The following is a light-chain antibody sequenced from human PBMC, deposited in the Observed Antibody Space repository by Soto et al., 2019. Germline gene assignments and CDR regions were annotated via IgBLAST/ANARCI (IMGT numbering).Light chain of an antibody. Sequence: DIQMTQSPSSLSAFVGDRVTITCRASQSINIYLNWCQQKPGKAPKVLISAASNLQSGVPSRFSGSGSGTDFTLTISSLQPGDFATYYCQHYNTYPWTFGQGTKVDIK. CDR3: QHYNTYPWT. V-gene: IGKV1-39*01. J-gene: IGKJ1*01. CDR2: AAS. CDR1: QSINIY.